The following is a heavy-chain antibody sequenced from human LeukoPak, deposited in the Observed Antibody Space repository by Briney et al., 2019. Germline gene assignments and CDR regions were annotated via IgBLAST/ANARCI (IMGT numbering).Heavy chain of an antibody. V-gene: IGHV6-1*01. Sequence: SQTLSLTCAISGDSVSNNRTAWNWGRQSPWRGLEWLGRTYYRSKWYNDYAVSVKSRMTINPDTSKNQFSLQLNSVTPEDTAVYYCARGWRFDYWGQGTLVTVSS. J-gene: IGHJ4*02. CDR2: TYYRSKWYN. CDR1: GDSVSNNRTA. D-gene: IGHD6-13*01. CDR3: ARGWRFDY.